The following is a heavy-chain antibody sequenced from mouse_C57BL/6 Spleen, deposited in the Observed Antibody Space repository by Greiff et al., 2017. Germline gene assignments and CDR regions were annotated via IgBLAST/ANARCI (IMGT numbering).Heavy chain of an antibody. D-gene: IGHD2-4*01. CDR1: GYTFTSYW. V-gene: IGHV1-55*01. Sequence: VQLQQPGAELVKPGASVKMSCKASGYTFTSYWITWVKQRPGQGLEWIGDIYPGSGSTNYNEKFKSKATLTVDTSSSTAYMQLSSLTSEDSAVYYCARRGYDYERFAYWGQGTLVTVSA. J-gene: IGHJ3*01. CDR2: IYPGSGST. CDR3: ARRGYDYERFAY.